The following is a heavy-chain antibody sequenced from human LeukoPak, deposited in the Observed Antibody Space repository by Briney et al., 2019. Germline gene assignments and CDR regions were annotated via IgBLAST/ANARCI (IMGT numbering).Heavy chain of an antibody. CDR1: GFTLSSYA. J-gene: IGHJ4*02. D-gene: IGHD2-21*01. Sequence: GGSLRHSCAASGFTLSSYAMSWVRQAPGKGLEWVSAISDSGNTYHADSVKGRFTISRDSSKNTLFLQMNRLRPEDAAVYYCAKAPVTTCRGAYCYPFDYWGQGTLVTDCS. V-gene: IGHV3-23*01. CDR2: ISDSGNT. CDR3: AKAPVTTCRGAYCYPFDY.